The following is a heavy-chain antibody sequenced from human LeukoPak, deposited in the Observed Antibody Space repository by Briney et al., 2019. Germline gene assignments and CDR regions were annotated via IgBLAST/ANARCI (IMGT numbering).Heavy chain of an antibody. V-gene: IGHV2-5*01. Sequence: SGPTLVNPTQTLTLNCTFSGFSLSTSGVGVGWIRQPPGKALEWLALMYWYDDKRYSPSLKSRLTITKDTSKNQVVLTMTNMDTVDTATYYCAHREYDCSGGSCYQKPFDYWGQGTLVTVSS. D-gene: IGHD2-15*01. J-gene: IGHJ4*02. CDR2: MYWYDDK. CDR3: AHREYDCSGGSCYQKPFDY. CDR1: GFSLSTSGVG.